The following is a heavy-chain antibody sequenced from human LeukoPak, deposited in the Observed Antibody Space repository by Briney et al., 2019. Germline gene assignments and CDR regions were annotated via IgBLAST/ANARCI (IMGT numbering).Heavy chain of an antibody. CDR1: GGSFSGYY. CDR2: INHSGST. J-gene: IGHJ4*02. CDR3: ARGPSGFLRITMVRGVINGKFDY. D-gene: IGHD3-10*01. Sequence: KASETLSLTCAVYGGSFSGYYWSWIRQPPGKGLEWIGEINHSGSTNHNPSLKSRVTISVDTSKNQFSLKLSSVTAADTAVYYCARGPSGFLRITMVRGVINGKFDYWGQGTLVTVSS. V-gene: IGHV4-34*01.